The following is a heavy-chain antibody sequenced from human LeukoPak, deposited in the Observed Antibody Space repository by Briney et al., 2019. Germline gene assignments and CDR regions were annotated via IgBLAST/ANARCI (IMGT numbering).Heavy chain of an antibody. CDR1: GFPFNSYG. J-gene: IGHJ3*02. CDR3: ARGDYGDYVHAFDI. D-gene: IGHD4-17*01. CDR2: IRYDGSVE. Sequence: PGGSLRLSCAASGFPFNSYGMHWVRQAPGKGLQWVAYIRYDGSVEYYADSVKGRFTISRDNSKNTLYLQMNSLRAEDTAVYYCARGDYGDYVHAFDIWGQGTMVTVSS. V-gene: IGHV3-30*02.